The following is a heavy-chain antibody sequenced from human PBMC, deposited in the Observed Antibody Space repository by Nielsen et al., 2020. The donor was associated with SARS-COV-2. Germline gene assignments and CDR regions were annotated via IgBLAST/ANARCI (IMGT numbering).Heavy chain of an antibody. CDR1: GFTFSSYG. CDR2: ISLSGGTL. V-gene: IGHV3-48*04. CDR3: ARGAQDIVLMVYYYYGMDV. J-gene: IGHJ6*02. D-gene: IGHD2-8*01. Sequence: GGSLSPPCAALGFTFSSYGMNWFRQAPGKGLEWVSYISLSGGTLYYADSVKGRFTISRDNAKNSLYLQMNSLRAEDTAVYYCARGAQDIVLMVYYYYGMDVWGQGTTVTVSS.